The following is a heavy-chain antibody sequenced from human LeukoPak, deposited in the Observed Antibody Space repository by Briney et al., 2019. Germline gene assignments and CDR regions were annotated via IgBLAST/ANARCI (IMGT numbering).Heavy chain of an antibody. Sequence: GGSLGLSCGASGFAFSDYHGDWVRKATGKGLEWVAYISSASIYIYYADSVKGRLTVSRDNAKNSLYLQMDSLRAEDTAVYYCTRDVTSYGHFDSWGQGTLVTVAS. CDR1: GFAFSDYH. CDR3: TRDVTSYGHFDS. D-gene: IGHD3-16*01. V-gene: IGHV3-21*01. CDR2: ISSASIYI. J-gene: IGHJ4*02.